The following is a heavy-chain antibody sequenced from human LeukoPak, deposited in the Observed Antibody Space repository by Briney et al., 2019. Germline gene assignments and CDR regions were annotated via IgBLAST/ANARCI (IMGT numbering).Heavy chain of an antibody. CDR3: ATTLGYCSGGSCYHWFDP. J-gene: IGHJ5*02. CDR1: GFTFSNYA. V-gene: IGHV4-34*08. D-gene: IGHD2-15*01. Sequence: PGGSLRLSCAASGFTFSNYAMSWVRQAPGKGLEWIGEINHSGSTNYNPSLKSRVTISVDTSKNQFSLKLSSVTAADTAVYYCATTLGYCSGGSCYHWFDPWGQGTLVTVSS. CDR2: INHSGST.